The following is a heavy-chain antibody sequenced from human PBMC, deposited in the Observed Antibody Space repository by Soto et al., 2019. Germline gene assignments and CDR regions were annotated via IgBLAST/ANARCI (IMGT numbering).Heavy chain of an antibody. CDR2: IYYSGTT. J-gene: IGHJ5*01. CDR3: ARGVTTVTTIDS. V-gene: IGHV4-28*03. D-gene: IGHD4-17*01. Sequence: SETLSLTCAVSGYSISSSNWWGWIRQPPGKGLEWIGYIYYSGTTYYNPSLKSRVTMSVDRSKNQFSLKLSSVTAADTAVYYCARGVTTVTTIDSWGQGTLVTVSS. CDR1: GYSISSSNW.